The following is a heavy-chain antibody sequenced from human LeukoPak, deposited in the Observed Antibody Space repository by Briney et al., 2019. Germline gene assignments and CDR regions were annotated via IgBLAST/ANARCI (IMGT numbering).Heavy chain of an antibody. CDR3: ATQLVVVIGYYFDY. CDR1: GGSISSSSYY. Sequence: PSETLSLTCTVSGGSISSSSYYWGWIRQPPGKGLEWIGSNYYSGSTYYNPSLKSRVTISVDTSKNQFSLKLSSVTAADTAVYYCATQLVVVIGYYFDYWGQGTLVTVSS. V-gene: IGHV4-39*01. D-gene: IGHD3-22*01. CDR2: NYYSGST. J-gene: IGHJ4*02.